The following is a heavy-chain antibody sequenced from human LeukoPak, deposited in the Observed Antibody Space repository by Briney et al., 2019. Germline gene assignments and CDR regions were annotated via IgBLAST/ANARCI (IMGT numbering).Heavy chain of an antibody. V-gene: IGHV1-2*04. CDR3: ARKLSLDAFDI. CDR1: GYTFTGYY. CDR2: IDPNSGGT. J-gene: IGHJ3*02. D-gene: IGHD2/OR15-2a*01. Sequence: ASVKVSCKASGYTFTGYYMHWVRQAPGQGLEWMGWIDPNSGGTNYAQKFQGWVTMTRDTSISTAYMELSRLRSDDTAVYYCARKLSLDAFDIWGQGTMVTVSS.